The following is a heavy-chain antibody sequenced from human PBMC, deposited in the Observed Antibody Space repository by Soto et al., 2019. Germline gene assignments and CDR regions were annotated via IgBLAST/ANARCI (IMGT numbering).Heavy chain of an antibody. J-gene: IGHJ6*02. CDR1: GYTFTNYW. CDR2: IYPGDSDT. D-gene: IGHD2-21*01. V-gene: IGHV5-51*01. Sequence: PGECLKISCKASGYTFTNYWIGWVRQMPGKGLEWMGFIYPGDSDTRYSPSFQGQVTISADKSITTAYLQWSSLKASDTAKYYCATHTLIGYSSGMDVWGQGTTVTVSS. CDR3: ATHTLIGYSSGMDV.